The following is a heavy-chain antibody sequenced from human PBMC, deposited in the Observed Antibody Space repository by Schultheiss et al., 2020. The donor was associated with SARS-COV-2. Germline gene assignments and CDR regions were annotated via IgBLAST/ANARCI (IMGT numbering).Heavy chain of an antibody. V-gene: IGHV4-34*01. CDR1: VETVSGGD. CDR2: ITHSGNT. J-gene: IGHJ4*02. CDR3: ARGRRLTYLDWSSTLTEHYFDS. Sequence: SETLSLTCDINVETVSGGDWTWIRQPPGKGLEWIGEITHSGNTKYSPSLKSRVVISVGPSKKQLSLKLTSLTAADTAIYYCARGRRLTYLDWSSTLTEHYFDSWGQGTPVTVSS. D-gene: IGHD3-9*01.